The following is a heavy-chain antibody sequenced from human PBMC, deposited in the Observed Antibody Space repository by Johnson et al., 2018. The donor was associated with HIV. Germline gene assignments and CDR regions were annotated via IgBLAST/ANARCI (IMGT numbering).Heavy chain of an antibody. Sequence: VLLVESGGALVQPGGSLRLSCEVSGFTISTFWMHWVRQVPGKGLMWVSRISGDGSSSSYADSLKGRFAISRDNAKNTLYLQLNSLRVEDTAIYYCARAQLLADDAFNNWGQGTMVTVSS. CDR1: GFTISTFW. CDR2: ISGDGSSS. CDR3: ARAQLLADDAFNN. V-gene: IGHV3-74*02. D-gene: IGHD6-6*01. J-gene: IGHJ3*02.